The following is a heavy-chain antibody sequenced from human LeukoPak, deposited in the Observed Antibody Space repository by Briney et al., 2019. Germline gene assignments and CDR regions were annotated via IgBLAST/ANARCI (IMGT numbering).Heavy chain of an antibody. V-gene: IGHV4-39*07. CDR3: ARGYSSSWYYFDY. D-gene: IGHD6-13*01. Sequence: SETLSLTCTVPGGSISRSSYYWSWIRQPPGKGLEWIGEINHSGSTNYNPSLKSRVTISVDTSKNQFSLKLSSVTAADTAVYYCARGYSSSWYYFDYWGQGTLVTVSS. J-gene: IGHJ4*02. CDR1: GGSISRSSYY. CDR2: INHSGST.